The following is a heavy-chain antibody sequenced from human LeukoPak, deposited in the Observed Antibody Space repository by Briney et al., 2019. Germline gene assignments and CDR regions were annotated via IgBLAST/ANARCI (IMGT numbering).Heavy chain of an antibody. J-gene: IGHJ4*02. Sequence: PSETLSLTCAVYGGSFSGYYWSWIRQPPGKGLEWIGEINHSGSTNYNPSLKSRVTISLDTSKNQFSLKLSSVTAADTAVYYCARVLYFDWTFDYWGQGTLVTVSS. CDR1: GGSFSGYY. CDR2: INHSGST. D-gene: IGHD3-9*01. V-gene: IGHV4-34*01. CDR3: ARVLYFDWTFDY.